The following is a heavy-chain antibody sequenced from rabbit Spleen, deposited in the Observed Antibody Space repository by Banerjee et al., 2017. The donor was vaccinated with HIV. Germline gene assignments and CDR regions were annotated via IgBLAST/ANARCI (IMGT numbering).Heavy chain of an antibody. CDR1: GFDFSNYG. V-gene: IGHV1S45*01. D-gene: IGHD7-1*01. J-gene: IGHJ4*01. CDR3: ARADYFYDYLGYTEPTYFTL. Sequence: QEQLVESGGGLVQPGGSLKLSCKGSGFDFSNYGMSWVRQTPGKGLEWIACINAVTGKAVYASWAKGRFTISKPSSTTVTLQMTSLTDADTATYFCARADYFYDYLGYTEPTYFTLWGPGTLVTVS. CDR2: INAVTGKA.